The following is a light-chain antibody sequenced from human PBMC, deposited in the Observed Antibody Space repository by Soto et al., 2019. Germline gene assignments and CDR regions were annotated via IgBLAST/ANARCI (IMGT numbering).Light chain of an antibody. J-gene: IGKJ5*01. Sequence: DIVMTQSAASVYVSPGDRVNLXCRASRTINSYVVWYQHKAGKAPRLLIFGASFRATGMQARLIGSGFGKEFTLNISSLQSEEFAVYYCKQYNIWPPITFGQGTRLEI. V-gene: IGKV3-15*01. CDR1: RTINSY. CDR3: KQYNIWPPIT. CDR2: GAS.